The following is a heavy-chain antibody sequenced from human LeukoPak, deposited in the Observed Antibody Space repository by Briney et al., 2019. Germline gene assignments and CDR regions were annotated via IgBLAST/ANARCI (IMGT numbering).Heavy chain of an antibody. V-gene: IGHV3-74*01. CDR3: VRGIRDYYGLDY. CDR1: EFTFSSYW. CDR2: INPDGTTT. Sequence: GGSLRLSCAASEFTFSSYWMHWVRQAPGKGLVWVSHINPDGTTTNYADSVKGRFTISRDNGKNTLYLQMNSLRAEDTAVYYCVRGIRDYYGLDYWGQGTLVTVSS. J-gene: IGHJ4*02. D-gene: IGHD3-22*01.